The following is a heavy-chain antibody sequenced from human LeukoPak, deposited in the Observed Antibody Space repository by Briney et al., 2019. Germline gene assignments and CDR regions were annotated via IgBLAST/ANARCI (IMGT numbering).Heavy chain of an antibody. CDR1: GGSISSNSYY. CDR2: IYYSGST. J-gene: IGHJ4*02. D-gene: IGHD3-22*01. V-gene: IGHV4-39*01. Sequence: SETLSLTCTVSGGSISSNSYYWGWIRQPPGKGLEWIGSIYYSGSTYYNPSLKSRVTISVDTSKNQFSLKLSSVTAADTAVYYCASPYYYDNSGYSTFDYWGQGTLVTVSS. CDR3: ASPYYYDNSGYSTFDY.